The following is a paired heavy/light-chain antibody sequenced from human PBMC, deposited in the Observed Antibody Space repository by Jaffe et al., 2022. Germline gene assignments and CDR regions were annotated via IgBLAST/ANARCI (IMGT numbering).Light chain of an antibody. V-gene: IGLV3-1*01. CDR1: KLGDKY. J-gene: IGLJ2*01. CDR2: QDY. Sequence: SHELAQPPSMSVSPGQTAIITCSGDKLGDKYASWYQQKPGQSPVLVIYQDYKRPSGIPERFSGSNSGNTATLTISGTQAMDEADYYCQAWDSSTACVVFGGGTKLTVL. CDR3: QAWDSSTACVV.
Heavy chain of an antibody. CDR2: MYHSGST. V-gene: IGHV4-38-2*01. J-gene: IGHJ4*02. Sequence: QVQLQESGPGLVKPSETLSLTCAVSGYSISSGYYWGWIRQPPGKGLEYIGSMYHSGSTYYNPSLKNRVTISVDTSKNQFSLKLTSVTAADTAVYYCARHSSGRHSATYRDEFFDYWGQGTLVTVSS. D-gene: IGHD1-26*01. CDR1: GYSISSGYY. CDR3: ARHSSGRHSATYRDEFFDY.